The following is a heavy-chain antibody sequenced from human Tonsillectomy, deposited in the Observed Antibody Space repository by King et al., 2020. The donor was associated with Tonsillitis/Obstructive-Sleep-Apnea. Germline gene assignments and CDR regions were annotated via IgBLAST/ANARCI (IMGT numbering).Heavy chain of an antibody. CDR3: ARDVNDYYGSGSYLYWYFDL. CDR1: GFTFSSYS. Sequence: VQLVESGGGLVKPGGSLRLSCAASGFTFSSYSMNWVRQAPGKGLEWVSSISSSSSYIYYADSVKGRFTISRDNAKNSLYLQMNSLRAEDTAVYYFARDVNDYYGSGSYLYWYFDLWGRGTLVTVSS. V-gene: IGHV3-21*01. D-gene: IGHD3-10*01. J-gene: IGHJ2*01. CDR2: ISSSSSYI.